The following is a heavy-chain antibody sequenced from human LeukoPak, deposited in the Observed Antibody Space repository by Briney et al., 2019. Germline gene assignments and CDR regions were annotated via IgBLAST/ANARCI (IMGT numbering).Heavy chain of an antibody. CDR2: IYYTGAT. CDR3: ARVTGYMIEDYFDY. D-gene: IGHD3-22*01. J-gene: IGHJ4*02. V-gene: IGHV4-59*01. CDR1: GGSISIYY. Sequence: SETLSLTCSVSGGSISIYYWTWIRQIPGKGLEWIGYIYYTGATNYNPSLKSRVTISVDTSKNQFSLRLRSVTAADTAVYYCARVTGYMIEDYFDYWGQGTLVTVSS.